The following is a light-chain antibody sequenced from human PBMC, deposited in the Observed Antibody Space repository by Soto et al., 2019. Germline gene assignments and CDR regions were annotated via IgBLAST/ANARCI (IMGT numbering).Light chain of an antibody. J-gene: IGKJ1*01. CDR1: QSVGSY. CDR3: QQYGSSPRT. Sequence: EIVLTQFPATLSLSPGERATLFCRASQSVGSYLAWYQQKPGQAPRLLIYGASSRATGIPDRFSGSGSGTDFTLTISRLEPEDFAVYYCQQYGSSPRTFGQGTKVDIK. CDR2: GAS. V-gene: IGKV3-20*01.